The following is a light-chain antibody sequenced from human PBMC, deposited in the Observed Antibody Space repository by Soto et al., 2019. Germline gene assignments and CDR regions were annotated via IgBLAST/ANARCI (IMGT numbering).Light chain of an antibody. Sequence: EIVMTQSPATLSVSPGERATLSCRASQSVSSNLAWYQQKPAQAPRLLIYGASTRATGIPARCSGSGSGTDFTLTISSLQSEDFAVYYCQQYNNWPSTFGGGTKVEIK. CDR1: QSVSSN. CDR2: GAS. CDR3: QQYNNWPST. V-gene: IGKV3-15*01. J-gene: IGKJ4*01.